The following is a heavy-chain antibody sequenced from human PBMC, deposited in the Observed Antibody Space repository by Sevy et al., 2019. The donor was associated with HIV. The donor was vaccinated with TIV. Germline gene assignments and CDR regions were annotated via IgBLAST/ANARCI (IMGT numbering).Heavy chain of an antibody. Sequence: GGSLRLSCAASGFTFDDYAMHWVRQAPGKGLEWVSGISWNSGSIGYADSVKGRFTISRDNAKNSLYLQMNSLRAEDTALYYCAKDMGVGLSSSFCVYYYGMDVWGQGTTVTVSS. CDR2: ISWNSGSI. D-gene: IGHD6-6*01. CDR3: AKDMGVGLSSSFCVYYYGMDV. CDR1: GFTFDDYA. J-gene: IGHJ6*02. V-gene: IGHV3-9*01.